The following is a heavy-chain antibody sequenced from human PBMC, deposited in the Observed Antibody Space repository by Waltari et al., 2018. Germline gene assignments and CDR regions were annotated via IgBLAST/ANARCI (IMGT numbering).Heavy chain of an antibody. CDR1: GFTFSAYA. J-gene: IGHJ4*02. CDR2: ISDSGGST. V-gene: IGHV3-23*01. D-gene: IGHD2-15*01. CDR3: VGWYFFDY. Sequence: EVQLLESEGGLVQPGGSLRLSCAASGFTFSAYAMNWVRQAPGKGLEWVSAISDSGGSTFDADSVKGRFTISRDNAKNTLYLQMNSLRAEDTAVYYCVGWYFFDYWGQGTLVTVS.